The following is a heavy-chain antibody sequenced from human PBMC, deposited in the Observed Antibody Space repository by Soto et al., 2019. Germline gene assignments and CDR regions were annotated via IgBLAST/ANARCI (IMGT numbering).Heavy chain of an antibody. Sequence: GGSLRLSCSASGFTFSDYYMSWIRQAPGKGLEWISYIDSSGSIIYYADSVKGRFTISRDNAKNSLYLQMNSLRAEDTAVYYCARDLGYYESSGYFGYWGQGTLVTVSS. J-gene: IGHJ4*02. CDR2: IDSSGSII. D-gene: IGHD3-22*01. CDR1: GFTFSDYY. CDR3: ARDLGYYESSGYFGY. V-gene: IGHV3-11*01.